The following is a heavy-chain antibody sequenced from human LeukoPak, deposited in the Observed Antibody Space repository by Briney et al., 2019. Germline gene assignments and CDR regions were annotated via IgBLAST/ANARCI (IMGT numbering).Heavy chain of an antibody. V-gene: IGHV4-31*03. CDR3: ARERYYYDSSGYLNYYYYYGMDV. D-gene: IGHD3-22*01. CDR2: NYYSGST. Sequence: SQTLSLTCTVSGGSISSGGYYWRWIRQDPGRGVGRIGYNYYSGSTYYNPGRKSRITISVDTSKNQFSLKLSSVTAADTAVYYCARERYYYDSSGYLNYYYYYGMDVWGQGTTVTVSS. CDR1: GGSISSGGYY. J-gene: IGHJ6*02.